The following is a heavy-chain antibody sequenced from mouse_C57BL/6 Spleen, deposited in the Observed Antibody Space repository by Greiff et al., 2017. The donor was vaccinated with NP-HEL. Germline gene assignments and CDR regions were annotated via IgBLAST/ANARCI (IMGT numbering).Heavy chain of an antibody. D-gene: IGHD2-14*01. J-gene: IGHJ2*01. V-gene: IGHV5-4*01. CDR3: SRDRYDDDGLDY. CDR2: ISDGGSYT. Sequence: EVHLVESGGGLVKPGGSLKLSCAASGFTFSSYAMSWVRQTPEKRLEWVATISDGGSYTYYPDNVKGRFTISRDNAKNNLYLQMSHLKSEDTAMYYCSRDRYDDDGLDYWGQGTTLTVSS. CDR1: GFTFSSYA.